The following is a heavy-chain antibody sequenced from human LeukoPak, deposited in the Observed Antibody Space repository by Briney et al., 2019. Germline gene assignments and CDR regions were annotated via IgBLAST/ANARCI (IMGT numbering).Heavy chain of an antibody. CDR1: GFTFSSYS. V-gene: IGHV3-21*01. CDR3: ARDYNVVVPAAMSY. D-gene: IGHD2-2*01. Sequence: GGSLRLSCAASGFTFSSYSMNWVRQAPGKGLEWVSSISSSSSYIYYADSVKGRFTISRDNAKNSLYLQMNSLRAEDTAVYYCARDYNVVVPAAMSYWGQGTLVTVSS. CDR2: ISSSSSYI. J-gene: IGHJ4*02.